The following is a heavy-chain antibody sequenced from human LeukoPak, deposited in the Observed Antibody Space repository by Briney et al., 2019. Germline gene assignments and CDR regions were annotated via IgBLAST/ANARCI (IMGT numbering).Heavy chain of an antibody. CDR1: GGSMSSSSYY. Sequence: SETLSLTCTVSGGSMSSSSYYWGWIRQPPGKGLEWIGSIYYSGSTYYKSSLKSRVTISVDTSKNQYSLKLTSVTAVDTAVYYCARHVGSYSSGPLGYWGQGTLVTVSS. D-gene: IGHD6-19*01. CDR3: ARHVGSYSSGPLGY. J-gene: IGHJ4*02. V-gene: IGHV4-39*01. CDR2: IYYSGST.